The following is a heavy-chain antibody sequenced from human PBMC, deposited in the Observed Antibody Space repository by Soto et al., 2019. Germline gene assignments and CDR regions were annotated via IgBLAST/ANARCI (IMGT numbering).Heavy chain of an antibody. J-gene: IGHJ6*02. V-gene: IGHV4-30-2*01. Sequence: SETLSLTCAVSGGSISSGGYSWIWIRQPPGKGLEWIGYIYHSGSTYYSPSLESRVTISVDRSKNQFSLKLSSVTAADTAVYYCARDRGYNWNPYYYGMDVWGQGTTVTVS. CDR3: ARDRGYNWNPYYYGMDV. D-gene: IGHD1-20*01. CDR1: GGSISSGGYS. CDR2: IYHSGST.